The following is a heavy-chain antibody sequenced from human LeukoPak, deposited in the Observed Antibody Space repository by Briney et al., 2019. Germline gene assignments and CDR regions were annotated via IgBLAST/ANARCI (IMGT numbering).Heavy chain of an antibody. Sequence: PGGSLRLSCSASGFIFSTYTMYWVRQAPGKGLEFVSVINGDGRTTYYADSVKGRFTISRDNAKNSLYLQMSSLRAEDTAVYYCARVGGDRGYSYDYWGQGTLVTVSS. V-gene: IGHV3-64*04. J-gene: IGHJ4*02. CDR1: GFIFSTYT. D-gene: IGHD5-18*01. CDR3: ARVGGDRGYSYDY. CDR2: INGDGRTT.